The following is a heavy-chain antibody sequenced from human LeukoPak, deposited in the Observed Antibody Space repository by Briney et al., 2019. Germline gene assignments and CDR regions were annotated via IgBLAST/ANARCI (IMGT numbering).Heavy chain of an antibody. CDR3: AKEFYFATAV. D-gene: IGHD2-15*01. Sequence: GGSLRLTCAASGFTFSTYAMSWVRQAPGKGLEWVSAISGGGGTTHYADSVKGRFTISRDNSMNTLSLQMNNLRAEDTAVYYCAKEFYFATAVWGQGTTVTVSS. CDR2: ISGGGGTT. J-gene: IGHJ6*02. CDR1: GFTFSTYA. V-gene: IGHV3-23*01.